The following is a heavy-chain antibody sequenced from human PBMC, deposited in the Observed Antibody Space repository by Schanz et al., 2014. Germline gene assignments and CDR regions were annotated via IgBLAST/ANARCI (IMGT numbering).Heavy chain of an antibody. CDR1: GGSISSGSYY. Sequence: QVQLQESGPGLVKPSQTLSLTCTVSGGSISSGSYYWSWIRQPPRRGLEWLGYIYSSGNTNYNPSRKRRVSISLNTSNNQFSLTQTTVAASDTAVYYCAGDVGRWSSSTSCYAFEIWGRGTMVTVSS. J-gene: IGHJ3*02. D-gene: IGHD2-2*01. CDR3: AGDVGRWSSSTSCYAFEI. CDR2: IYSSGNT. V-gene: IGHV4-61*01.